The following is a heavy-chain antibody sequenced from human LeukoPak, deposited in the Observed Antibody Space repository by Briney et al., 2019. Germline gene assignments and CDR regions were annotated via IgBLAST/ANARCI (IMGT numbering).Heavy chain of an antibody. J-gene: IGHJ5*02. CDR2: INPNSGGT. V-gene: IGHV1-2*02. Sequence: ASVKVTCKASGYTFTGYYIHWVRQAPGQGLEWMGWINPNSGGTNYAQKFQGRVTMTRDTSISTAYMELTRLRSDDTAVYYCARDGGNIPVSWGQGTLVTASS. CDR1: GYTFTGYY. CDR3: ARDGGNIPVS. D-gene: IGHD2/OR15-2a*01.